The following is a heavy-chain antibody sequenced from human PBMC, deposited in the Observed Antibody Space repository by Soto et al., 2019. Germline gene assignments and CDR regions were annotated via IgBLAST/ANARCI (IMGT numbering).Heavy chain of an antibody. CDR1: GGTFSSYA. V-gene: IGHV1-69*13. CDR3: ARATTDYYYGMDV. J-gene: IGHJ6*02. CDR2: IIPIFGTA. Sequence: GASVKVSCKASGGTFSSYAISWLRQAPGQGLEWMGGIIPIFGTANYAQKFQGRVTITADESTSTAYIELSSLRSEDTAVYYCARATTDYYYGMDVWGQGTTVTVSS. D-gene: IGHD1-26*01.